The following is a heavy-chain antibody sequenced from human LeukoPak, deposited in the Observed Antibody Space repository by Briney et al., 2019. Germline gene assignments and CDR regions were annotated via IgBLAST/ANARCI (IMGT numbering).Heavy chain of an antibody. V-gene: IGHV3-7*01. CDR3: ARDSSSWDDAFDI. CDR1: GFTFSSYW. CDR2: IKQDGSEK. J-gene: IGHJ3*02. Sequence: GGSLRLSCAASGFTFSSYWMSWVRQAPGKGLEWVANIKQDGSEKYYVDSVKGRFTISRDNAKNSLYLQMNSLRAEDTAVYYCARDSSSWDDAFDIWGQGTMVTVSS. D-gene: IGHD6-13*01.